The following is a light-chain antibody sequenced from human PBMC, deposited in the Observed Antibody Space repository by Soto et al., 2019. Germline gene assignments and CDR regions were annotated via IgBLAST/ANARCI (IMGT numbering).Light chain of an antibody. Sequence: EIVLTQSPGTLSLSPGERATLSCRASQSVSSSYLAWYQQKPGQAPRLLIYDASRRATGIPDRFSGSGSGTEFTLTISSLQSEDFAVYYCQQRSNWPPITFGQGTRLDIK. CDR3: QQRSNWPPIT. V-gene: IGKV3D-20*02. CDR1: QSVSSSY. J-gene: IGKJ5*01. CDR2: DAS.